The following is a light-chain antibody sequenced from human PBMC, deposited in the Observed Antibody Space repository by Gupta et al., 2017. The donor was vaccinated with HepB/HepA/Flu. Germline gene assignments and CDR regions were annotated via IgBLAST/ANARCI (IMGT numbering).Light chain of an antibody. CDR1: QGISSY. J-gene: IGKJ5*01. Sequence: DIQLTQPPSFLSASVGDRVTITCRASQGISSYLAWYQQKPGKAPKLLIYAASTVQSGVPSRFSGSGSGTEFTLTISSLQPEDFATYYCQQQNSYPITFGQGTRLEIK. CDR3: QQQNSYPIT. V-gene: IGKV1-9*01. CDR2: AAS.